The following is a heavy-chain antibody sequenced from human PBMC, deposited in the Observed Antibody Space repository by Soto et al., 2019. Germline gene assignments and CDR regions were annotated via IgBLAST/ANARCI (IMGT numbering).Heavy chain of an antibody. CDR1: GASISSCNW. D-gene: IGHD3-9*01. V-gene: IGHV4-4*02. J-gene: IGHJ3*02. CDR3: ARVTYYDLFASGTPDAFDI. Sequence: ETLSLTCSVSGASISSCNWRCSLHHPARTRVEGIGEIHHSGSTNYNPSLKSRFTISVDKSKNHSSLRLSSVTAEDTAVDYCARVTYYDLFASGTPDAFDIWGQGTTVTVSS. CDR2: IHHSGST.